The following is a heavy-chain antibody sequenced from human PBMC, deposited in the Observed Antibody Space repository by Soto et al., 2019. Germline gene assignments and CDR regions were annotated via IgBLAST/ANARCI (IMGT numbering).Heavy chain of an antibody. CDR3: GNDLVAKGDY. Sequence: EVQVLQSGGGLVQPGGSLRLSCVASGFTFNHYAMSWVRQAPGKGLEWVSLIRGSGGNTYYADSVKGRFTISRDNSKNSLSLQMSSMRVEDTAVFYGGNDLVAKGDYWGQGSLVTVSS. D-gene: IGHD5-12*01. J-gene: IGHJ4*02. CDR2: IRGSGGNT. CDR1: GFTFNHYA. V-gene: IGHV3-23*01.